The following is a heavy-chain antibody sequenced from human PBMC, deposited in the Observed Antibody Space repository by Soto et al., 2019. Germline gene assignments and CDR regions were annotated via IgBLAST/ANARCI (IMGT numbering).Heavy chain of an antibody. Sequence: PGGSLRLSCVASGFSFSNYNMNWVCQAPGKGLEWVSYITDSSDTVHYADSVRGRFTISRDNAESSLYLQMNSLRDEDTAVYFCARDFGHGYYLDYWGRGTLVTVSS. J-gene: IGHJ4*02. CDR3: ARDFGHGYYLDY. D-gene: IGHD3-3*01. CDR1: GFSFSNYN. CDR2: ITDSSDTV. V-gene: IGHV3-48*02.